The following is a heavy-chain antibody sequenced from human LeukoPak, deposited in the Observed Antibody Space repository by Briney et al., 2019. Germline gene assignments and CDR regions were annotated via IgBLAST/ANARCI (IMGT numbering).Heavy chain of an antibody. Sequence: GGSLRLSCTASGFTFSSYSMNWVRQAPGKGLEWVSSITSSSSYIYYADSVKGRFTISRDNAKNSLDLQMNSLRAEDTAVYYCAINPPAGCSGGSCPLDYWGQGTLVAVSS. CDR3: AINPPAGCSGGSCPLDY. D-gene: IGHD2-15*01. CDR2: ITSSSSYI. J-gene: IGHJ4*02. V-gene: IGHV3-21*01. CDR1: GFTFSSYS.